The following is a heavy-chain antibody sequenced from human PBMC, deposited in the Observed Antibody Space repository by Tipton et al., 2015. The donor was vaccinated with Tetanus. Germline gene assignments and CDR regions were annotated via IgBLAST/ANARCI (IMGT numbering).Heavy chain of an antibody. CDR3: ARDSLPLLRYDQYDY. Sequence: SLRLSCAASGFTFSDYYMSWIRQAPGKGLQWVSYISSSGSTIYYADSVKGRFTISRDNAKNSLFLQMNSLRAEDTAVYYCARDSLPLLRYDQYDYWGQGTLVTVSS. D-gene: IGHD3-16*01. V-gene: IGHV3-11*01. J-gene: IGHJ4*02. CDR2: ISSSGSTI. CDR1: GFTFSDYY.